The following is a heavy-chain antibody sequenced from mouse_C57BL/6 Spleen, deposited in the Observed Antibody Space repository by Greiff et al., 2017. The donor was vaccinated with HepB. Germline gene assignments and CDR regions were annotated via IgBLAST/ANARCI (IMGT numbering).Heavy chain of an antibody. CDR2: ISDGGSYT. D-gene: IGHD1-1*01. CDR3: ARDYYGSSYYFDY. V-gene: IGHV5-4*01. CDR1: GFTFSSYA. Sequence: EVKLMESGGGLVKPGGSLKLSCAASGFTFSSYAMSWVRQTPAKRLEWVATISDGGSYTYYPDNVKGRFTISRDNAKNNLYLQMSHLKSEDTAMYYCARDYYGSSYYFDYWGQGTTLTVSS. J-gene: IGHJ2*01.